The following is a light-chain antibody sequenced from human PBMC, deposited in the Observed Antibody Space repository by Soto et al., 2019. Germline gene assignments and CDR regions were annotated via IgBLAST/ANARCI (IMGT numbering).Light chain of an antibody. V-gene: IGKV1-39*01. Sequence: DIQLTQSPSSLSASLGDSITITCRASETISTFLNWYKVQPEKDPRLLVYGESYLQVGVPVRFRASGSGTLFTLTIDNLQREDLASYFCQQFFSAVLTFGGGTRVDI. CDR1: ETISTF. J-gene: IGKJ4*01. CDR3: QQFFSAVLT. CDR2: GES.